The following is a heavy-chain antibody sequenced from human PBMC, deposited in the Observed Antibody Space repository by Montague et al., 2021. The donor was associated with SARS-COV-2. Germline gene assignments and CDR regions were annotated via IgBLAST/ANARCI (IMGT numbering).Heavy chain of an antibody. D-gene: IGHD3-9*01. CDR1: GFSLSTSGTR. J-gene: IGHJ4*02. CDR2: IDWDDDK. CDR3: ARSYYDILTAYYTPFDY. V-gene: IGHV2-70*04. Sequence: VKPTQTLTLTCTFSGFSLSTSGTRASWIRQPPGKALEWLARIDWDDDKFYSTSLKTRLTISKDTSKNQVVLTMTNMDPVDTAMYYCARSYYDILTAYYTPFDYWGQGTLVTVSS.